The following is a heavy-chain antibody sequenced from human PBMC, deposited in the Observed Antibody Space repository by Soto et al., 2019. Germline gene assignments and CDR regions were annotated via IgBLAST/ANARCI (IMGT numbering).Heavy chain of an antibody. CDR3: ARLRDSSNLGYYYYYGMDV. J-gene: IGHJ6*02. V-gene: IGHV1-69*13. CDR2: IIPIFGTA. Sequence: SVKVSCKASGGTFSSYAISWVRQAPGQGLEWMGGIIPIFGTANYAQKFQGRVTITADESTSTAYMELSSLRSEDTAVYYCARLRDSSNLGYYYYYGMDVWGQGTTVTVSS. D-gene: IGHD6-13*01. CDR1: GGTFSSYA.